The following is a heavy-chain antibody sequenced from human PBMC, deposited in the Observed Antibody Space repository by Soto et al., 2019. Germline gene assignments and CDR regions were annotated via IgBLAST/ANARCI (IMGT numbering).Heavy chain of an antibody. CDR1: GYTFTNYG. Sequence: QVQLVQSGAEVKKPGASVRVSCKASGYTFTNYGISWVRQAPGQGLEWIGWISAYNGDTIYAQKLQGRVTMTTDTSTSTAYMELRSLRSDDTAMYFCDRVPSYLPEDYCGQGTLVTVSS. V-gene: IGHV1-18*01. J-gene: IGHJ4*02. CDR2: ISAYNGDT. CDR3: DRVPSYLPEDY.